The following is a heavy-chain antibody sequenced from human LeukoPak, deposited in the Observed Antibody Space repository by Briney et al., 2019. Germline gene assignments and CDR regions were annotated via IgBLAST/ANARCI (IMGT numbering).Heavy chain of an antibody. V-gene: IGHV3-11*03. J-gene: IGHJ4*02. CDR1: GFTFSEHY. CDR2: ISSSSSYT. CDR3: ARLLRATITNVDY. D-gene: IGHD5-12*01. Sequence: GGSLRLSCAASGFTFSEHYMSWLRQAPGKGPEWASYISSSSSYTNYADSLKGRFTISRDNAKNSLYLQMNTMRAQDTAVYYCARLLRATITNVDYWGQGTLVTVSS.